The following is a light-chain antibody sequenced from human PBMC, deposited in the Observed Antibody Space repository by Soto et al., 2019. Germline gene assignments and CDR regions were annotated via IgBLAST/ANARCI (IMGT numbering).Light chain of an antibody. CDR3: QQYGSSPPRT. CDR2: GAS. CDR1: QSVSNDF. J-gene: IGKJ1*01. Sequence: EIVLTQSPGILSLSPGERATLSCRASQSVSNDFLAWYQQKPGQAPRLLIYGASTRATDVPDRFSGSGSGADFTLSISRLEPEDFAVYYCQQYGSSPPRTFGQGTKVKMK. V-gene: IGKV3-20*01.